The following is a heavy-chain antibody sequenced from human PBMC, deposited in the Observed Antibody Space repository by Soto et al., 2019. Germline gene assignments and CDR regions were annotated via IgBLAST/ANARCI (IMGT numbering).Heavy chain of an antibody. J-gene: IGHJ6*02. CDR1: GGSITSSSYY. CDR3: VRRSAEYFYYYYAMDV. V-gene: IGHV4-39*01. CDR2: VFYSGNA. D-gene: IGHD6-25*01. Sequence: SETLSLTCTLSGGSITSSSYYWGWVRQSPGKGLEWIGSVFYSGNANYNPSLKSRVTISVAASKKQFSLELSSVTAADTAVYYCVRRSAEYFYYYYAMDVWGQGTTVTVSS.